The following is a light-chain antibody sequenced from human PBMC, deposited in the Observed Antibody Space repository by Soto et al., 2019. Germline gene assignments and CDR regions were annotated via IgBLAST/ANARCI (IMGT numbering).Light chain of an antibody. J-gene: IGLJ3*02. Sequence: QSVLTQPPSASGSPGQSVTISCTGTSSDVGGYNYVSWYQQHPGKAPKVIIYEVSKRPSGVPDRFSGSKSGNTASLTVSGLQAEDEADYYCISYAGSNNFVVFGGGTKVTVL. CDR2: EVS. CDR1: SSDVGGYNY. CDR3: ISYAGSNNFVV. V-gene: IGLV2-8*01.